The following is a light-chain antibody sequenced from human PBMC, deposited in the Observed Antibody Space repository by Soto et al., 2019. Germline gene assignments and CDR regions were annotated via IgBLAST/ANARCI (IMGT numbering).Light chain of an antibody. Sequence: QSALTQPASVSGSPGQSITISCTGTSSDVGGYNYVSWYQQNQGKAPKLMIYDVSNRPSVVSNRFSGSKSGNTDSLNISGLQAEDEADYYCRSYTSSSTIVVFGGGTKLTVL. CDR2: DVS. CDR3: RSYTSSSTIVV. CDR1: SSDVGGYNY. V-gene: IGLV2-14*01. J-gene: IGLJ2*01.